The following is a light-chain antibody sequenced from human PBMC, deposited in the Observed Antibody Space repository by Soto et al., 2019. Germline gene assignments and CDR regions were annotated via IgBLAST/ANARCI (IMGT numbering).Light chain of an antibody. Sequence: QSVLTQPPSVSGSPGQSVTISCTGTSSDIGRYHHVSWYQQRPGKAPKLIIYDVFKRPSGVPDRFSGSKSANTASLTISGLQADDEANYCCCAHTGTSILFGGGTKVTVL. CDR3: CAHTGTSIL. J-gene: IGLJ2*01. V-gene: IGLV2-11*01. CDR1: SSDIGRYHH. CDR2: DVF.